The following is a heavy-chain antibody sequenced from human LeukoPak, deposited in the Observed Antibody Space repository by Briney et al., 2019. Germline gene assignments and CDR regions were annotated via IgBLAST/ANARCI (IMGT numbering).Heavy chain of an antibody. CDR2: IYYSGST. V-gene: IGHV4-61*01. D-gene: IGHD1-26*01. J-gene: IGHJ6*03. Sequence: SETLSLTCTVSGYSISSGYYWGWIRQPPGKGLEWIGYIYYSGSTNYNPSLKSRVTISVDTSKNQFSLKLSSVTAADTAVYYCAKGFVGATSYYYYYVDVWGKGTTVTVSS. CDR1: GYSISSGYY. CDR3: AKGFVGATSYYYYYVDV.